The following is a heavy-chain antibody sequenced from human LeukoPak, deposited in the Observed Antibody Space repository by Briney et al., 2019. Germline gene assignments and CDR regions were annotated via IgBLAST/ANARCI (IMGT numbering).Heavy chain of an antibody. CDR1: GGSVSSSTYY. V-gene: IGHV4-39*07. D-gene: IGHD6-6*01. J-gene: IGHJ5*02. CDR2: IYYSGST. Sequence: SETLSLTCTVSGGSVSSSTYYWGWIRQPPGKELEWIGTIYYSGSTYYNPSLKSRVTISVDTSKNQFSLKLSSVTAADTAVYYCARGARRFDPWGQGTLVTVSS. CDR3: ARGARRFDP.